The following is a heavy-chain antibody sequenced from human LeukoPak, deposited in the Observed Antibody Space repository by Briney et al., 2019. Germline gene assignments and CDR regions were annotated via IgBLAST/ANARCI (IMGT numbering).Heavy chain of an antibody. Sequence: SETLSLTCTVSGGSINYHYWSWIRQPPGKGLEWIGYIYYSGSTNYNPSLKSRVTISVDTSENQFSLSLSSVTAADTAVYYCARQKGWGYNSGWVTSSGMDVWGQGTTVTVSS. V-gene: IGHV4-59*08. D-gene: IGHD6-19*01. CDR2: IYYSGST. J-gene: IGHJ6*02. CDR3: ARQKGWGYNSGWVTSSGMDV. CDR1: GGSINYHY.